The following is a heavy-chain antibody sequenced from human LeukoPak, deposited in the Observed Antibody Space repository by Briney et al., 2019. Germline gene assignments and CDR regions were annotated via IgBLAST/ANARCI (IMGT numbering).Heavy chain of an antibody. D-gene: IGHD5-18*01. J-gene: IGHJ6*03. Sequence: GGSLRLSCAASGFTFSSFAMSWIRQAPGKGLEWVSSVSTSGVGTYYADSVKGRFTISRDNSKNTLYLQMNSLRAEDTAVYYCARDDHPWIQPFYYYMDVWGKGTTVTVSS. V-gene: IGHV3-23*01. CDR3: ARDDHPWIQPFYYYMDV. CDR1: GFTFSSFA. CDR2: VSTSGVGT.